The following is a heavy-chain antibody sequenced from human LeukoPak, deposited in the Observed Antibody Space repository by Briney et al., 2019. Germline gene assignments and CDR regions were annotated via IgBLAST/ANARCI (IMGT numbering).Heavy chain of an antibody. CDR2: IYPGDSDT. CDR3: ARLIAAAGYKWFDP. Sequence: GESLKISCQGSGYTFTASWIGWVRQMPGKGLEWMGIIYPGDSDTRYSPSFQGQVTISADKSTNTAYLQWSSLKASDTAMYYCARLIAAAGYKWFDPWGQGTLVTVSS. CDR1: GYTFTASW. V-gene: IGHV5-51*01. D-gene: IGHD6-13*01. J-gene: IGHJ5*02.